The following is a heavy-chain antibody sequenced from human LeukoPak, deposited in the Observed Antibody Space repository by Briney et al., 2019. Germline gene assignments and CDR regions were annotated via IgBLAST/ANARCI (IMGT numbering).Heavy chain of an antibody. Sequence: ASVKVSCKASGYTFTSYDINWVRQATGQGLEWMGWMNPNSGNTGYAQKFQGRVTITRNTSISTAYMELSSLRSEDTAVYYCARSGVGIAAAGDAFDIWGQGTMVTVSS. CDR3: ARSGVGIAAAGDAFDI. J-gene: IGHJ3*02. V-gene: IGHV1-8*03. CDR2: MNPNSGNT. CDR1: GYTFTSYD. D-gene: IGHD6-13*01.